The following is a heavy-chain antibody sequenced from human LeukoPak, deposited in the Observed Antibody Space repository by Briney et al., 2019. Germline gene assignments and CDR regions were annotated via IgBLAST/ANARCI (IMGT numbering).Heavy chain of an antibody. V-gene: IGHV5-51*01. J-gene: IGHJ4*02. CDR3: ARHLPHPEAARLLDY. CDR2: IYPGDSDT. Sequence: GESLKISCKGSGYSFTSYWIGWVRQMPGKGLEWMGIIYPGDSDTRYSPSFQGQVTISADKSISTAYLQWSSLKASDTAMYYCARHLPHPEAARLLDYWGQGTLVTVSS. CDR1: GYSFTSYW. D-gene: IGHD6-6*01.